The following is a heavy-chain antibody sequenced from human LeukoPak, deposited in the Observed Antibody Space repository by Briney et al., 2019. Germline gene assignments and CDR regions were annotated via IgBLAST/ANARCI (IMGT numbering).Heavy chain of an antibody. V-gene: IGHV1-24*01. CDR2: FDPEDGET. CDR1: EYTLTEIS. J-gene: IGHJ4*02. CDR3: ARLYKYAWSFDY. Sequence: GASVKVSCKVSEYTLTEISMHWVRQAPGKGLDWMGGFDPEDGETIYAPKFQGRVTMTEDTSTDTAYMELSSLRSEDTAVYYCARLYKYAWSFDYWGQGTLVTVSS. D-gene: IGHD2-2*01.